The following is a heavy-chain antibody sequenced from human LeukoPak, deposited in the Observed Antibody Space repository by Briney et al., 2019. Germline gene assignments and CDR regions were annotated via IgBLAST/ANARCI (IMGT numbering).Heavy chain of an antibody. CDR1: GFTFSSYS. J-gene: IGHJ6*02. V-gene: IGHV3-21*01. CDR2: ISSSSSYI. Sequence: GGSLRLSCAASGFTFSSYSMNWVRQAPGKGLEWVSSISSSSSYIYYADSVKGRFTISRDNAKNSLYLQMNSLRAEDTAVYYCARGGSSCSSTSCYFTSYYYYGMDVWGQGTTVTVSS. D-gene: IGHD2-2*01. CDR3: ARGGSSCSSTSCYFTSYYYYGMDV.